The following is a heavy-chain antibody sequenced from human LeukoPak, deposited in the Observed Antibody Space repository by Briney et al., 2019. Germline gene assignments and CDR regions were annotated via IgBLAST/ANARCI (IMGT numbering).Heavy chain of an antibody. D-gene: IGHD6-13*01. CDR1: GFTFSSYA. J-gene: IGHJ4*02. CDR3: AKSTGYSTTGRDFDS. V-gene: IGHV3-23*01. CDR2: ISGGGATT. Sequence: GGSLRLSCAASGFTFSSYAMGWVRQAPGKGLEWVSDISGGGATTFYADSVKGRFTISRDNSKNTLYLQLSSLRAEDTAVYYCAKSTGYSTTGRDFDSWGRGTLVTVSS.